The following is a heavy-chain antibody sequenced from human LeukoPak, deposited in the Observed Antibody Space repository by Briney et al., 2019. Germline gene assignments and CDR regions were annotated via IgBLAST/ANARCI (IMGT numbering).Heavy chain of an antibody. D-gene: IGHD3/OR15-3a*01. CDR3: ATSWSFGPHYFDD. Sequence: GGSLRLSCTASGFTFSNYWMHWVRQAPGQGLVWVSRISNDGSDTSYADSVKGRFTISRDSAKNTLYLQMNSLRAEDTAVYYCATSWSFGPHYFDDWGQGTLVTVSS. V-gene: IGHV3-74*01. CDR2: ISNDGSDT. J-gene: IGHJ4*02. CDR1: GFTFSNYW.